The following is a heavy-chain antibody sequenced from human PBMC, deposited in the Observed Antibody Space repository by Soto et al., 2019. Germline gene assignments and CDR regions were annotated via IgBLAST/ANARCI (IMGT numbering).Heavy chain of an antibody. CDR3: ARLLGYCSGGSCYSPYYYYMDV. J-gene: IGHJ6*03. V-gene: IGHV4-59*08. CDR1: GGSISSYY. Sequence: PSETLSLTCTVSGGSISSYYWSWIRQPPGKGLEWIGYIYYSGSTNYNPSLKSRVTISVDTSKNQFSLKLSSVTAADTAVYYCARLLGYCSGGSCYSPYYYYMDVWGKGTTVTVSS. D-gene: IGHD2-15*01. CDR2: IYYSGST.